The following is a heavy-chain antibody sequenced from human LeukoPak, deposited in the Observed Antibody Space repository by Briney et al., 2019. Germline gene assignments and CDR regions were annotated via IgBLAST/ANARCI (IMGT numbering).Heavy chain of an antibody. V-gene: IGHV3-48*02. CDR3: ARASRLGPVIFDY. CDR1: GFTFSSYS. CDR2: ISSSSSTI. Sequence: GGSLRLSCAASGFTFSSYSMNWVRQAPGKGLEWVSYISSSSSTIYYADSVKGRFTISRDNAKNSLYLQMNSLRDEDTDVYYCARASRLGPVIFDYWGQGTLVTVSS. J-gene: IGHJ4*02. D-gene: IGHD2/OR15-2a*01.